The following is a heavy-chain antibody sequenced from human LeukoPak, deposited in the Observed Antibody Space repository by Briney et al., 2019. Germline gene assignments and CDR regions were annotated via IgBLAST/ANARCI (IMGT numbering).Heavy chain of an antibody. CDR2: IWYDGSNK. CDR3: ARDIDSSGWFPAFDI. V-gene: IGHV3-33*01. J-gene: IGHJ3*02. D-gene: IGHD6-19*01. Sequence: GGSLRLSCAASGFTFSSYGMHWVRQAPGKGLEWVAVIWYDGSNKYYADSVKGRFTISRDNSKNTLYLQMNSLRAEDTAVYYCARDIDSSGWFPAFDIWGKGTMVTVSS. CDR1: GFTFSSYG.